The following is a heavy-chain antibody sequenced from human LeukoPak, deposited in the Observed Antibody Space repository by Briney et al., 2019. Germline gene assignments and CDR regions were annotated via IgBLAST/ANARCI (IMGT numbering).Heavy chain of an antibody. CDR3: ARERRYSSGWYFGDYYYYMDV. Sequence: PGGSLRLSCAASGFTFSSYGMHWVRQAPGKGLEWVAFIRYDGSNKYYADSVKGRFTISRDNSKNTLYLQMNSLRAEDTAVYYCARERRYSSGWYFGDYYYYMDVWGKGTTVTVSS. CDR2: IRYDGSNK. J-gene: IGHJ6*03. D-gene: IGHD6-19*01. CDR1: GFTFSSYG. V-gene: IGHV3-30*02.